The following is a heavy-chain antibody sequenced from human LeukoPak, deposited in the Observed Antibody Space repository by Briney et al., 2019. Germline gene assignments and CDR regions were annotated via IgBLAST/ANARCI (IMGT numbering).Heavy chain of an antibody. V-gene: IGHV3-7*01. D-gene: IGHD2/OR15-2a*01. CDR3: ARDGNNYYYYMDV. CDR1: GFTFSIYS. J-gene: IGHJ6*03. Sequence: PGGSLRLSCAASGFTFSIYSMSWVRQAPGEGLEWVANIKQDGSERYYVDSVKGRFTISRDNAETSLYLQMNSLRDEDTAVYFCARDGNNYYYYMDVWGKGTTVTVSS. CDR2: IKQDGSER.